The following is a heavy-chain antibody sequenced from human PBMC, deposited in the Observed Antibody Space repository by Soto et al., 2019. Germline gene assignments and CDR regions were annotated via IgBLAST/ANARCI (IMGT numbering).Heavy chain of an antibody. CDR3: ARGGVRFLEPWFDP. V-gene: IGHV4-59*01. CDR1: GGSISSYY. CDR2: IYYSGST. Sequence: SETLCLTCTVSGGSISSYYWSWIRQPPGKGLEWIGYIYYSGSTNYNPSLKSRVTISVDTSKNQFSLKLSSVTAADTAVYYCARGGVRFLEPWFDPWGQGTLVTVSS. D-gene: IGHD3-3*01. J-gene: IGHJ5*02.